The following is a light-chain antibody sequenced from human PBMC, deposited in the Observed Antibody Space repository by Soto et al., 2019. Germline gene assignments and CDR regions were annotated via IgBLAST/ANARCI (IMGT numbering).Light chain of an antibody. CDR2: AAS. V-gene: IGKV1-9*01. J-gene: IGKJ5*01. CDR1: QGISTY. Sequence: DIQLTQSPSFLSASVGDRITIACRASQGISTYLAWYQQKPGKAPKLLIYAASTLESGVPSRFSGSGSGTEFTITISSLQPEDFATYYCQHLNSYPAITFGQGTRLEIK. CDR3: QHLNSYPAIT.